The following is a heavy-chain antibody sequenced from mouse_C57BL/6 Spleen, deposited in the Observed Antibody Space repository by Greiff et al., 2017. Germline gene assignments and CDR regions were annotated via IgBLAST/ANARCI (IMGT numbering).Heavy chain of an antibody. D-gene: IGHD3-2*02. CDR1: GYTFTGYW. Sequence: QVQLQQSGAELMKPGASVKLSCKATGYTFTGYWIEWVKQRPGHGLEWIGEILPGSGSTNYNEKFKGKATFTADTSSNTAYMQLSSQTTEDSAIYTCARSTSGYGFDYWGQGTTLTVSS. CDR2: ILPGSGST. V-gene: IGHV1-9*01. CDR3: ARSTSGYGFDY. J-gene: IGHJ2*01.